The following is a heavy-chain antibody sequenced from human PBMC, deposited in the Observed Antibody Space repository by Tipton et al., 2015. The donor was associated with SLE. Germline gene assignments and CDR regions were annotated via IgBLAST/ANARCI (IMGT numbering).Heavy chain of an antibody. V-gene: IGHV4-39*07. J-gene: IGHJ4*02. CDR2: IYDSGST. CDR3: ATTYDTFPAYFDY. CDR1: AGSISSSSYY. D-gene: IGHD3-22*01. Sequence: TLSLTCTVSAGSISSSSYYWGLSRQPPGKGLEWIGSIYDSGSTYYNPSLKSRVTISVDTSKNQFSLKLSSVTAADTAVYYCATTYDTFPAYFDYWGQGTLVTVSS.